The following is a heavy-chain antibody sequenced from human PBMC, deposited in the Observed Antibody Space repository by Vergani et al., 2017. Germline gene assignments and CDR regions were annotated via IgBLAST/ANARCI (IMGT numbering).Heavy chain of an antibody. CDR3: AKMKGATMVRGVIGVPPYVDYGMDV. CDR2: ISGSGGST. Sequence: EVQLLESGGGLVQPGGSLRLSCAASGFTFSSYAMSWVRQAPGKGLEWVSAISGSGGSTYYADSVKGRFTISRDNSKNTLYLQMNSLRAEDTAVYYCAKMKGATMVRGVIGVPPYVDYGMDVWGQGTTVTVSS. V-gene: IGHV3-23*01. J-gene: IGHJ6*02. D-gene: IGHD3-10*01. CDR1: GFTFSSYA.